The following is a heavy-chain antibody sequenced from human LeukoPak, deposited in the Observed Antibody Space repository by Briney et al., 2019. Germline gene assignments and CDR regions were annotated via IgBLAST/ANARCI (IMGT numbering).Heavy chain of an antibody. D-gene: IGHD1-20*01. V-gene: IGHV3-7*05. CDR3: AYRNNFKY. J-gene: IGHJ4*02. Sequence: GGSLRLSCAASGFSFSGHWMNWVRQPPGKGLEWVANIKADGSEKYYVDSVKGRFTISRDDAKRTVDLQMDNLRAEDTAIYYRAYRNNFKYWGQGALVTVSS. CDR1: GFSFSGHW. CDR2: IKADGSEK.